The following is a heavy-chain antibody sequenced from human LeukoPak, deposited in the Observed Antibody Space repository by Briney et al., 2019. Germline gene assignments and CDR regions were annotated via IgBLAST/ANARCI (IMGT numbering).Heavy chain of an antibody. CDR3: ARASSMVTTHVDY. V-gene: IGHV3-21*01. D-gene: IGHD5-18*01. CDR2: ISSSSSYI. Sequence: PGGSLRLSCAASGFTFSSYSMDWVRQAPGKGLEWVSSISSSSSYIYYADSVKGRFTISRDNAKNSLYLQMNSLRAEDTAVYYCARASSMVTTHVDYWGQGTLVTVSS. CDR1: GFTFSSYS. J-gene: IGHJ4*02.